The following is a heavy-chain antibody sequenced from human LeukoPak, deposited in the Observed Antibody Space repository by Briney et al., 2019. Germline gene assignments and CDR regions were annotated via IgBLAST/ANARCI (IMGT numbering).Heavy chain of an antibody. Sequence: LSGESLRLSCAASGFTFSSYAMHWVRQAPGKGLEWVAVISYDGSNKYYADSVKGRFTISRDNSKNTLYLQMNSLRAEDTAVYYCARGTVVGATHTYYFDYWGQGTLVTVSS. V-gene: IGHV3-30-3*01. D-gene: IGHD1-26*01. CDR1: GFTFSSYA. CDR3: ARGTVVGATHTYYFDY. J-gene: IGHJ4*02. CDR2: ISYDGSNK.